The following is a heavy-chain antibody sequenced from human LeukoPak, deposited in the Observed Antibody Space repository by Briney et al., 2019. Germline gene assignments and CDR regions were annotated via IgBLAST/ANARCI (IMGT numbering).Heavy chain of an antibody. V-gene: IGHV4-61*01. Sequence: SETLSLTCTVSGASVSSASYWTWIWQPPGKGVEWLAHIYNGLNTNYNPSLKSRVTISVDTSKNQFSLKLSSVTAADTAVYYCARVNPSYGDYGGAHMHIYWYFDLWGRGTLVTVSS. CDR1: GASVSSASY. CDR2: IYNGLNT. J-gene: IGHJ2*01. CDR3: ARVNPSYGDYGGAHMHIYWYFDL. D-gene: IGHD4-17*01.